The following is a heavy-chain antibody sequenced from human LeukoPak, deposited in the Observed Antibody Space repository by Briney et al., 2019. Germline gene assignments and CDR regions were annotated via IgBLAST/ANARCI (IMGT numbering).Heavy chain of an antibody. V-gene: IGHV4-39*06. CDR1: GGSIRSSSYY. CDR3: ARGGGVGRISFYHDY. J-gene: IGHJ4*02. CDR2: VSYSGTP. Sequence: SETLSLTCTVSGGSIRSSSYYWGWIRQPPGKGLEWIGSVSYSGTPFYNPTLKSRLTTSVDTSKNQLILTLRSVTAADTAVYYCARGGGVGRISFYHDYWGQGTMVTVSS. D-gene: IGHD2/OR15-2a*01.